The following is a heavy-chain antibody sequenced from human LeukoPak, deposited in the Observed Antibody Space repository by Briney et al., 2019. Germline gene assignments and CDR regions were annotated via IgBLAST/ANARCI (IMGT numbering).Heavy chain of an antibody. CDR1: GCPFTSYW. D-gene: IGHD3-16*01. CDR3: ARHRDYVPDI. Sequence: GGALKISCKGSGCPFTSYWIGWVRQMPGKGLAWMGIIYPGDSDTRYSPSFQGQVPISADKSISTAYLQWSSLKASDTAMYYCARHRDYVPDIWGQGTMVTVSS. V-gene: IGHV5-51*01. J-gene: IGHJ3*02. CDR2: IYPGDSDT.